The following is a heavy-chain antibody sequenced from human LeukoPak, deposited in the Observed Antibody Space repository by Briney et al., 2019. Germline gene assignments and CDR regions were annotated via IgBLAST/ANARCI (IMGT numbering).Heavy chain of an antibody. CDR1: GYSFTSYW. CDR3: ARVSQSGGDYASDWGLDY. CDR2: IYPGDSDT. V-gene: IGHV5-51*01. D-gene: IGHD4-17*01. Sequence: HGESLKISCKGSGYSFTSYWIGWVRQMPGKGLEWMGIIYPGDSDTRYSPSFQGQVTISADKSISTAYLQWSSLKASDTAMYYCARVSQSGGDYASDWGLDYWGQGTLVTVSS. J-gene: IGHJ4*02.